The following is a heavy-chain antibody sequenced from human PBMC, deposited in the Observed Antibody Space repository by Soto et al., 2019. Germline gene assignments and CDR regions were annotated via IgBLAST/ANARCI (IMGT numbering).Heavy chain of an antibody. V-gene: IGHV1-69*13. Sequence: PGASVKVSCKASGGTFSSYAISWVRQAPGQGLEWMGGIIPIFGTANYAQKFQGRVTITADESTSTAYMELSSLRSEDTAVYYCARGYYYGSGRNFDYWGQGTLVTVSS. J-gene: IGHJ4*02. CDR2: IIPIFGTA. CDR1: GGTFSSYA. D-gene: IGHD3-10*01. CDR3: ARGYYYGSGRNFDY.